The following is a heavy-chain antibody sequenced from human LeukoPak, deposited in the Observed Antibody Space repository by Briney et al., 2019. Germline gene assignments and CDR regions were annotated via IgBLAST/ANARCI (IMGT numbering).Heavy chain of an antibody. CDR1: GGSISSYY. CDR2: IYYSGST. V-gene: IGHV4-59*01. CDR3: ARSDFWSGYRYYYYYYMDV. D-gene: IGHD3-3*01. J-gene: IGHJ6*03. Sequence: PSETLSLXCTVSGGSISSYYWSWIRQPPGKELEWIGYIYYSGSTNYNPSLKSRVTISVDTSKNQFSLKLSSVTAADTAVYYCARSDFWSGYRYYYYYYMDVWGKGTTVTVSS.